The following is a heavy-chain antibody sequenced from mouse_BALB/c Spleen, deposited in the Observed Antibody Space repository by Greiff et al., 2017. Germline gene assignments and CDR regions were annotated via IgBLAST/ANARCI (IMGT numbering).Heavy chain of an antibody. CDR1: GFTFSSFG. V-gene: IGHV5-17*02. J-gene: IGHJ4*01. CDR3: ARLRSGDAMDY. CDR2: ISSGSSTI. D-gene: IGHD1-1*01. Sequence: EVKVEESGGGLVQPGGSRKLSCAAPGFTFSSFGMHWVRQAPEKGLEWVAYISSGSSTIDYADTVKGRFTISRDNPKNTLFLQMTSLRSEDTAMYYCARLRSGDAMDYWGQGTSVTVSA.